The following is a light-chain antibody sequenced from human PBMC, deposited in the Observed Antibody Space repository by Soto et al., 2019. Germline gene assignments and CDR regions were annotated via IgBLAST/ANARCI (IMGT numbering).Light chain of an antibody. Sequence: QSVLTQPASVSGSPGQSITISCTGTSRDIGFFNYVSWYQQFPGNAPKLIIFEVTNRPSGVSNRFSAPKSGNTASLTISGLQAEDGADYYCSSYTTRSTYVFGTGTKLTVL. CDR3: SSYTTRSTYV. J-gene: IGLJ1*01. CDR2: EVT. CDR1: SRDIGFFNY. V-gene: IGLV2-14*01.